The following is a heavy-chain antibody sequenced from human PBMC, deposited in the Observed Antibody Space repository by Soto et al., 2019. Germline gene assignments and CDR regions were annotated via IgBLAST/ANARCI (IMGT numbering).Heavy chain of an antibody. J-gene: IGHJ5*02. Sequence: QVQLEQSGAEVKKPGASVKVSCKAPRYIFTAYFMHWVRQAPGQGLEWMGWINPNNGATHYGMSFQGRVTMTRDTSSSTASMELSSLRSDDTAVYYCASHDPGARLDPWGQGTLVIVSS. D-gene: IGHD1-1*01. CDR1: RYIFTAYF. V-gene: IGHV1-2*02. CDR2: INPNNGAT. CDR3: ASHDPGARLDP.